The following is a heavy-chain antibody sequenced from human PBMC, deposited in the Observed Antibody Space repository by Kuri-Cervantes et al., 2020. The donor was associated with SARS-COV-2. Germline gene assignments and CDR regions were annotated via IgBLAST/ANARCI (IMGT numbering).Heavy chain of an antibody. Sequence: GGSLRLSCAASGFTVSSNYMSWVRQAPGKGLEWVSVIYSCGNTYYADSVKGRFTISRDNSKNTLYLQMNSLRAEDTAVYYCAKDRYQLLPPDAFDIWGQGTMVTVSS. D-gene: IGHD2-2*01. CDR2: IYSCGNT. CDR1: GFTVSSNY. J-gene: IGHJ3*02. CDR3: AKDRYQLLPPDAFDI. V-gene: IGHV3-53*01.